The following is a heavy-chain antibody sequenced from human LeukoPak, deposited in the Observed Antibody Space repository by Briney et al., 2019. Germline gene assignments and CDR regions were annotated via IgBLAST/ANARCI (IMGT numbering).Heavy chain of an antibody. Sequence: SETLSLTCAVYGGSFSGYYWSWIRQPPGKGLEWIGEINHSGSTIYNPSLKSRVTISVDTSKNQFSLKLSSVTAADTAVYYCARGPVARPWYFDYWGQGTLVTVSS. V-gene: IGHV4-34*01. J-gene: IGHJ4*02. D-gene: IGHD5-12*01. CDR2: INHSGST. CDR3: ARGPVARPWYFDY. CDR1: GGSFSGYY.